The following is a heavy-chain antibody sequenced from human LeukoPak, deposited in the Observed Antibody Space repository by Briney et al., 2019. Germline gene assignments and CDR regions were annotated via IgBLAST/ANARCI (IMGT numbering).Heavy chain of an antibody. CDR1: GYTFTSYD. D-gene: IGHD6-19*01. CDR3: ASRLAGLDAFDI. V-gene: IGHV1-8*01. CDR2: TNPNSGNT. Sequence: ASVKVSCKASGYTFTSYDINWVRQATGQGLEWMGWTNPNSGNTGYAQKFQGRVTMTRNTSISTAYMELSSLRSEDTAVYYCASRLAGLDAFDIWGQGTMVTVSS. J-gene: IGHJ3*02.